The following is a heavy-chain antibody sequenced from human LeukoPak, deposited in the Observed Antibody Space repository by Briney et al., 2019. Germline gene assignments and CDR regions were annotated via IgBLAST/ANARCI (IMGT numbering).Heavy chain of an antibody. J-gene: IGHJ4*02. Sequence: SETLSLTCTVSGGSISSGGYYCSWIRQHPGKGLEWIGYIYYSGSTYYNPSLKSRVTISVDTSKNQFALKLSSVTAADTAVYYCARGGSSGYYNYFDYWGQGNLVTVSS. V-gene: IGHV4-31*03. CDR3: ARGGSSGYYNYFDY. CDR1: GGSISSGGYY. CDR2: IYYSGST. D-gene: IGHD3-22*01.